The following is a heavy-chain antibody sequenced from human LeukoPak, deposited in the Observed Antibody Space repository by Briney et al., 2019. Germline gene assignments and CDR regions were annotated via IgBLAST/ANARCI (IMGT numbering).Heavy chain of an antibody. CDR3: ARGGPTVTTWGLFDY. CDR1: GFTFSSYS. J-gene: IGHJ4*02. Sequence: GGSLRLSCAASGFTFSSYSMNWVRQAPGKGLDWVSYISSSSSTIYYADSVKGRFTISRDNAKNPLYLQMNSLRDEDTAVYYCARGGPTVTTWGLFDYWGQGTLVTVSS. CDR2: ISSSSSTI. V-gene: IGHV3-48*02. D-gene: IGHD4-17*01.